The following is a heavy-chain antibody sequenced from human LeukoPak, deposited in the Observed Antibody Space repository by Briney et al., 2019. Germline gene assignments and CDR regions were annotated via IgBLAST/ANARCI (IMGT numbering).Heavy chain of an antibody. CDR2: IYYSGST. V-gene: IGHV4-31*03. CDR3: ARGIVVVIGYFDY. Sequence: SETLSLTCTVSGGSHSSGGYYWSWIRQHPEKGLEWIGYIYYSGSTYYNPSLKSRVTISVDTSKNQFSLKLSSVTAADTAVYYCARGIVVVIGYFDYWGQGTLVTVSS. J-gene: IGHJ4*02. CDR1: GGSHSSGGYY. D-gene: IGHD3-22*01.